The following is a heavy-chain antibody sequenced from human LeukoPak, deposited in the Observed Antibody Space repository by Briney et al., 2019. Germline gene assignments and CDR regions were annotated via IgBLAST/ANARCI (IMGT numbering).Heavy chain of an antibody. J-gene: IGHJ6*04. D-gene: IGHD2-21*02. V-gene: IGHV3-7*03. CDR2: MNQDGSEK. CDR1: EFTFSRYW. CDR3: ARALGVTPPYYFSYGMDV. Sequence: GGSLRLSCAASEFTFSRYWMSWVRQAPGKGLEWVATMNQDGSEKYYVDSVKGRFTISRDNAKNSLYLQMNSLRAEDTAVYFCARALGVTPPYYFSYGMDVWGKGATVTVSS.